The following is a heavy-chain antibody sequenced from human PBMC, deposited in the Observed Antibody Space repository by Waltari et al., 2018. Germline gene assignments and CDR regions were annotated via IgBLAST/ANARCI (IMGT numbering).Heavy chain of an antibody. CDR1: GFTFSSYT. V-gene: IGHV3-21*01. J-gene: IGHJ4*02. Sequence: GSLRLSCAASGFTFSSYTMNWVRQAPGKGLEWVSSISTSSIYIYYADSLKGRFTISRDNAKNSLYLQMNSLRAEDTAVYYCARECGSSCFDYWGQGTLVTVSS. D-gene: IGHD1-26*01. CDR3: ARECGSSCFDY. CDR2: ISTSSIYI.